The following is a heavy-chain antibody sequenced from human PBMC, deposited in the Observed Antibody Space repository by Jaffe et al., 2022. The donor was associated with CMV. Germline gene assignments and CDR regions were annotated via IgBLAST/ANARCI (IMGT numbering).Heavy chain of an antibody. CDR1: GFTFSSYS. CDR3: ARPDYGDPVGGYS. D-gene: IGHD4-17*01. Sequence: EVQLVESGGGLVKPGGSLRLSCAASGFTFSSYSMNWVRQAPGKGLEWVSSISSSSSYIYYADSVKGRFTISRDNAKNSLYLQMNSLRAEDTAVYYCARPDYGDPVGGYSWGQGTLVTVSS. CDR2: ISSSSSYI. V-gene: IGHV3-21*01. J-gene: IGHJ5*02.